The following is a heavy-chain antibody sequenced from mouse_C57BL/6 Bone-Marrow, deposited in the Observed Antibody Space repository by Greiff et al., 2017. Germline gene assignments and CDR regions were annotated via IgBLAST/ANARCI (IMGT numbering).Heavy chain of an antibody. D-gene: IGHD2-12*01. Sequence: EVQLQQSGPELVKPGASVKISCKASGYTFTDYYMNWVKQSHGKSLEWIGDINPNNGGTSYNQKFKGKATLTVEKSSSTAYMELRSLTSEDSAVYYCARSLRFDYWGQGTTLTVSS. CDR2: INPNNGGT. V-gene: IGHV1-26*01. CDR3: ARSLRFDY. J-gene: IGHJ2*01. CDR1: GYTFTDYY.